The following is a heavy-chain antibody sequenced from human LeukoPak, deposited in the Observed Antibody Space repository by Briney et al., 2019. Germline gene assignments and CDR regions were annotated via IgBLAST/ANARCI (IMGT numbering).Heavy chain of an antibody. V-gene: IGHV3-20*04. CDR3: ARDYYGSGSYESGFDY. CDR2: INWNGGST. Sequence: RPGGSLRLSSAASGFTFDDYGMSWVRQAPGKGLEWVSGINWNGGSTGYADSVKGRFTISRDNAKNSLYLQMNSLRAEDTALYYCARDYYGSGSYESGFDYWGQGTLVTVSS. J-gene: IGHJ4*02. CDR1: GFTFDDYG. D-gene: IGHD3-10*01.